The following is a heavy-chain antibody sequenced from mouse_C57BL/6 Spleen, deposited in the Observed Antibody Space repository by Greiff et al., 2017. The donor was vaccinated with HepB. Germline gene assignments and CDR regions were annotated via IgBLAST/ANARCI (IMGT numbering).Heavy chain of an antibody. V-gene: IGHV1-50*01. Sequence: QVQLQQPGAELVKPGASVKLSCKASGYTFTSYWMQWVKQRPGQGLEWIGEIDPSDSYTNYNQKFKGKATLTVDTSSSTAYMQLSSLTSEDSAVYYCARVAQVPAYWGQGTLVTVSA. D-gene: IGHD1-3*01. CDR3: ARVAQVPAY. CDR1: GYTFTSYW. J-gene: IGHJ3*01. CDR2: IDPSDSYT.